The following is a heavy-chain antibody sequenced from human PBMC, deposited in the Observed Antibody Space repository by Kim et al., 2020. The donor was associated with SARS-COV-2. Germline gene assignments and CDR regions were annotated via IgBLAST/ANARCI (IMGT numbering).Heavy chain of an antibody. CDR1: GFTFSSYS. Sequence: GGSLRLSCAASGFTFSSYSMNWVRQAPGKGLEWVSSIRSNRSDKYYADSVKGRFTISRDNSKNSLYLQMNSLRAEDTAVYYCATGSSIPGWGQGTLVTVSS. CDR2: IRSNRSDK. D-gene: IGHD1-26*01. V-gene: IGHV3-21*01. CDR3: ATGSSIPG. J-gene: IGHJ4*02.